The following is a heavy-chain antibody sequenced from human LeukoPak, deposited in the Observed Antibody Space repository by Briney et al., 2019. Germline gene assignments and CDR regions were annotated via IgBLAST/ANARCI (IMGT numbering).Heavy chain of an antibody. J-gene: IGHJ4*02. CDR3: ARAGWIQLWSQPHYFDY. D-gene: IGHD5-18*01. V-gene: IGHV1-69*06. CDR2: IIPIFGTA. CDR1: GGTFSSYA. Sequence: ASVKVSCKASGGTFSSYAISWVRQAPGQGLEWMGGIIPIFGTANYAQKFQGRVTITADKSTSTAYMELSSLRSEDTAVYYCARAGWIQLWSQPHYFDYWGQGTLVTASS.